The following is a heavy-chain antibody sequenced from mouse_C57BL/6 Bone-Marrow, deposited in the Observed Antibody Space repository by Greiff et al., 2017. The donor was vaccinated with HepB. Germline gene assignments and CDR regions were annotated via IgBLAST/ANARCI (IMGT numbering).Heavy chain of an antibody. CDR1: GFTFSDYG. CDR2: ISNLAYSI. J-gene: IGHJ3*01. Sequence: EVKVEESGGGLVQPGGSLKLSCAASGFTFSDYGMAWVRQAPRKGPEWVAFISNLAYSIYYADTVTGRFTISRENAKNTLYLEMSSLRSEDTAMYYCARQRGLAWFAYWGQGTLVTVSA. CDR3: ARQRGLAWFAY. V-gene: IGHV5-15*04.